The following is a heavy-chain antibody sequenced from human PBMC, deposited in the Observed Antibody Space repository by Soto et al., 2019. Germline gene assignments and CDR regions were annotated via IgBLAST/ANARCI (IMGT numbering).Heavy chain of an antibody. CDR1: GYTFTSYG. V-gene: IGHV1-18*01. D-gene: IGHD6-19*01. Sequence: GASVKVSCKASGYTFTSYGISWVRQAPGQGLEWMGWISAYNGNTNYAQKLQGRVTMTTDTSTSTACMELRSLRSDDTAVYYCSRSYSSGWDGAFDIWGQGTMVTVSS. J-gene: IGHJ3*02. CDR3: SRSYSSGWDGAFDI. CDR2: ISAYNGNT.